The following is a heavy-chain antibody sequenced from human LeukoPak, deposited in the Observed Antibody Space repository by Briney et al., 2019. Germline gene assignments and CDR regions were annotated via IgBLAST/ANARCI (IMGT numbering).Heavy chain of an antibody. Sequence: PGGSLRLSCAASGFTFSSYCMNWVRQAPGKGLEWVSSITSSSSYIYFADSVKGRFTISRDNAKNSLYLQMNSLRAEDTALYYCARDRARGYFDYWGQGTLVTVSS. CDR2: ITSSSSYI. V-gene: IGHV3-21*04. CDR1: GFTFSSYC. CDR3: ARDRARGYFDY. J-gene: IGHJ4*02. D-gene: IGHD3-10*01.